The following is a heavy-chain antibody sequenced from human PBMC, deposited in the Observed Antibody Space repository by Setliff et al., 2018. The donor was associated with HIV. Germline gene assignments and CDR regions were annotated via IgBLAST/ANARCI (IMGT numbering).Heavy chain of an antibody. CDR3: AKGAGFYGDYTFDH. CDR2: IHYSGGT. Sequence: SETLSLTCTVYGGFIKNSNYYWGWIRQPPGKGLEWIGNIHYSGGTNYNPSLKSRVTISVDTSKNQFSLRLSSVTAADTAVYYCAKGAGFYGDYTFDHWGQGRQVTVSS. V-gene: IGHV4-39*07. D-gene: IGHD4-17*01. J-gene: IGHJ4*02. CDR1: GGFIKNSNYY.